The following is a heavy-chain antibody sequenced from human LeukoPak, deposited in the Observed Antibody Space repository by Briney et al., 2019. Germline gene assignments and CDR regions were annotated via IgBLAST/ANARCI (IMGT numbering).Heavy chain of an antibody. CDR3: ATNILVRDIINWFDP. Sequence: ASVKVSCKASGYTFTSYDINWVRQVTGQGLEWMGIINPRGGSTSYAQKFQGRVTMTRDMSTSTVYMELSSLRYDDTAVYYCATNILVRDIINWFDPWGQGTLVTVSS. J-gene: IGHJ5*02. CDR1: GYTFTSYD. CDR2: INPRGGST. V-gene: IGHV1-46*01. D-gene: IGHD3-10*01.